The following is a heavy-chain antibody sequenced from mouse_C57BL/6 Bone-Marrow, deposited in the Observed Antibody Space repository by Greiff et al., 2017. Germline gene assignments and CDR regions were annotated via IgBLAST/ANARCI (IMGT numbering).Heavy chain of an antibody. V-gene: IGHV1-58*01. CDR2: IYIGNGYT. J-gene: IGHJ1*03. CDR3: ARETTGYGSSHWYFDV. Sequence: VQLQQSGAELVRPGSSVKMSCKTSGYTFTSYGINWVKQRPGQGLEWIGYIYIGNGYTAYNEKFKGKATLTSDTSTNTAYMKLSSLTSEDTAIYFGARETTGYGSSHWYFDVWGTGTTITVTS. CDR1: GYTFTSYG. D-gene: IGHD1-1*01.